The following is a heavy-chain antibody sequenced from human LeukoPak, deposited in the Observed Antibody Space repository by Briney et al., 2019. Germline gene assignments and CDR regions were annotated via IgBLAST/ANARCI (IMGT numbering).Heavy chain of an antibody. Sequence: SETLSLTCTVSGGSLSGSGYYWGWIRQPPGKGLEWIASIYYSGSTYYNPSLKSRVTISVDTSKNQLSLKLSSLTAADTAVYYCARHEYSGSYYGLSWFDPWGQGTLVTVSS. D-gene: IGHD1-26*01. CDR1: GGSLSGSGYY. CDR3: ARHEYSGSYYGLSWFDP. V-gene: IGHV4-39*01. CDR2: IYYSGST. J-gene: IGHJ5*02.